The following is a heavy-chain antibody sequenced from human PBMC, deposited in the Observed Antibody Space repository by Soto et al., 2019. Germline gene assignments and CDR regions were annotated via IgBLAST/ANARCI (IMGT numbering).Heavy chain of an antibody. J-gene: IGHJ5*02. D-gene: IGHD5-18*01. CDR3: ARGRGYSYGLDP. Sequence: SETLSLTCTVSGDSISSNNNYWSWIRQPPGEGLEWIGFISYSGTTSYSPSLKSRVAISLDTSKNKFSLSLSSVTAADTAVYYCARGRGYSYGLDPWGQGTLVTVS. CDR2: ISYSGTT. CDR1: GDSISSNNNY. V-gene: IGHV4-30-4*01.